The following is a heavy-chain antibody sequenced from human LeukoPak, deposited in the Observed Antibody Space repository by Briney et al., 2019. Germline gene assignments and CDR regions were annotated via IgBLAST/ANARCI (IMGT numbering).Heavy chain of an antibody. CDR2: ISYDGSNK. CDR1: GFTFSSYG. CDR3: ANLLRWEPY. D-gene: IGHD4-23*01. V-gene: IGHV3-30*18. J-gene: IGHJ4*02. Sequence: PGGSLRLSCAASGFTFSSYGMRWVRQAPGKGLEWVAVISYDGSNKYYADSVKGRFTISRDNSKNTLYLQMNSLRAEDTAVYYCANLLRWEPYWGQGTLVTVSS.